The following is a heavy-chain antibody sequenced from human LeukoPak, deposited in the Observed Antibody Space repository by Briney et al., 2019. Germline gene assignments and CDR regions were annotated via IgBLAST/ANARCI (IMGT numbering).Heavy chain of an antibody. CDR3: ARYLISSSWQKEANWFDP. D-gene: IGHD6-13*01. CDR1: GYSISSGYY. CDR2: IYHSGST. J-gene: IGHJ5*02. Sequence: PSETLSLTCTVSGYSISSGYYWGWIRQPPGKGLEWIGSIYHSGSTYYNPSLKSRVTISVDTSKNQFSLKLSSVTAADTAVYYCARYLISSSWQKEANWFDPWGQGTLVTVSS. V-gene: IGHV4-38-2*02.